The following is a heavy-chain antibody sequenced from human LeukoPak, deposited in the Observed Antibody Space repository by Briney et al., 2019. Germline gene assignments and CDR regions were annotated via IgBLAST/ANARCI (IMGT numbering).Heavy chain of an antibody. V-gene: IGHV4-4*07. CDR2: IYTSGST. Sequence: PSETLSLTCTVSGGAISSYYWRWIRQPAGKGLEWIGRIYTSGSTNYNPSLKSRATISVDKSKNQFSLKLSSVTAADTAVYYCVIEYYYDSSGYLVDAFDIWGQGTMVTVSS. D-gene: IGHD3-22*01. J-gene: IGHJ3*02. CDR1: GGAISSYY. CDR3: VIEYYYDSSGYLVDAFDI.